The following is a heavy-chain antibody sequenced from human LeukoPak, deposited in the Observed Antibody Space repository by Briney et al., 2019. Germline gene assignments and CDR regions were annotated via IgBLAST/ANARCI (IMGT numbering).Heavy chain of an antibody. CDR2: IYYSGST. D-gene: IGHD3-10*01. J-gene: IGHJ4*02. V-gene: IGHV4-59*01. Sequence: SETQSLTCTVSGGSISSYYWSWIRQPPGKGLEWIGYIYYSGSTNYNPSLKSRVTISVDTSKNQISLKLSSVTAADTAVYYCARGGSGTYLSHLRFDYWGQGTLVTVSS. CDR1: GGSISSYY. CDR3: ARGGSGTYLSHLRFDY.